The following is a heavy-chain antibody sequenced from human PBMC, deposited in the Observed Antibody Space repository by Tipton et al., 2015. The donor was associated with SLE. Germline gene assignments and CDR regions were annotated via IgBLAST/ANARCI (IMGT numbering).Heavy chain of an antibody. CDR2: IHTGGST. Sequence: TLSLTCTVSGGSVNSGSYYCTWMRQPAGAGLELIGRIHTGGSTNYNPSLKSRVTMSVDTSKNQFSLKLSSVTAADTAVYYCARDHPVAGPFDYWGQGTLVTVSS. D-gene: IGHD6-19*01. V-gene: IGHV4-61*02. CDR3: ARDHPVAGPFDY. J-gene: IGHJ4*02. CDR1: GGSVNSGSYY.